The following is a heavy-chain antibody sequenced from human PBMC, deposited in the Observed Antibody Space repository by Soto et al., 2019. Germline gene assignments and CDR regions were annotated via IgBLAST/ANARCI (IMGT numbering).Heavy chain of an antibody. V-gene: IGHV1-58*01. CDR2: VVVGSGNT. CDR3: AGSKYYYGSGSYYPPFY. Sequence: GASVKVSCKASGFNLLSFAVHWVRQTRGQRLEWMGSVVVGSGNTQYAPKFQDRVTITADMSTHVAYMELSSLRSEDTAVYYCAGSKYYYGSGSYYPPFYWGQGTLVTVYS. J-gene: IGHJ4*02. CDR1: GFNLLSFA. D-gene: IGHD3-10*01.